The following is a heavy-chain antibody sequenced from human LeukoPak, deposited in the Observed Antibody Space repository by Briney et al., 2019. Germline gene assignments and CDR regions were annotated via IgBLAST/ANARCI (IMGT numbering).Heavy chain of an antibody. CDR1: GFTFSSYA. CDR2: ISYDGSNK. CDR3: VKTLISVAGTGAFDI. Sequence: PGGSLRLSCAASGFTFSSYAMHWVRQAPGKGLEWVAVISYDGSNKYYADSVKGRFTISRDNSKNTLYLQMSSLRAEDTAVYYCVKTLISVAGTGAFDIWGQGTMVTVSS. J-gene: IGHJ3*02. V-gene: IGHV3-30-3*02. D-gene: IGHD6-19*01.